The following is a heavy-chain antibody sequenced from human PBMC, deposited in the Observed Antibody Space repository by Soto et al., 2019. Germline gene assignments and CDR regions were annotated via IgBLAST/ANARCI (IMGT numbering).Heavy chain of an antibody. CDR3: ARHATYCSGGSCYSVFDP. V-gene: IGHV1-69*01. CDR1: GGTFSSYA. D-gene: IGHD2-15*01. Sequence: QVQLVQSGAEVKKPESSVMVSCKASGGTFSSYAISWVRQAPGQGLEWMGGIIPIFGTANYAQKFQGRVTITADESTSTAYMELSSLRSEDTAVYYCARHATYCSGGSCYSVFDPWGQGTLVTVSS. CDR2: IIPIFGTA. J-gene: IGHJ5*02.